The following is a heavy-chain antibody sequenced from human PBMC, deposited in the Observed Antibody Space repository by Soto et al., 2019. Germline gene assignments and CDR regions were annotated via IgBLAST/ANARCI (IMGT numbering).Heavy chain of an antibody. V-gene: IGHV3-21*04. Sequence: EVQLVESGGGLVKPGGSLRLSCAASGFTFSSYSMNWVRQAPGKGLEWVSSISSSSSYIYYADSVKGRFTISRDNAKNSLYLPMNSLRAEDTAVYYCAKGGGSYAGGDYWGQGTLVTVSS. CDR1: GFTFSSYS. CDR2: ISSSSSYI. D-gene: IGHD1-26*01. CDR3: AKGGGSYAGGDY. J-gene: IGHJ4*02.